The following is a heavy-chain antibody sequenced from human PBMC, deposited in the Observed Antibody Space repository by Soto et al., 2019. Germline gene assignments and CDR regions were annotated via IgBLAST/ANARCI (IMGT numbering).Heavy chain of an antibody. D-gene: IGHD3-22*01. V-gene: IGHV4-59*08. CDR3: ARRSVYYDSSGYYYRFAP. Sequence: SETLSLTCTVSGGSISSYYWSWIRQPPGKGLEWIGYIYYSGSTNYNPSLKSRVTISVDTSKNQFSLKLSSVTAADTAVYYCARRSVYYDSSGYYYRFAPWGQGTLVPVSS. CDR2: IYYSGST. J-gene: IGHJ5*02. CDR1: GGSISSYY.